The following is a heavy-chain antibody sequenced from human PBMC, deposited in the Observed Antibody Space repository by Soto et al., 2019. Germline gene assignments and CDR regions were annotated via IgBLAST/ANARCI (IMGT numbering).Heavy chain of an antibody. J-gene: IGHJ5*02. CDR3: AHRRGYCISANCYGTWFDP. CDR2: IYWDDDK. Sequence: QITLKESGPTLMKPTQTLTLTCTFSGFSLSTSGVGVGWLRQPPGKALEWLALIYWDDDKHYSPSLKSRLTITKDTSKNQVVLTMTNMDPVDTATYYCAHRRGYCISANCYGTWFDPWGQGTLVTVSS. V-gene: IGHV2-5*02. CDR1: GFSLSTSGVG. D-gene: IGHD2-2*01.